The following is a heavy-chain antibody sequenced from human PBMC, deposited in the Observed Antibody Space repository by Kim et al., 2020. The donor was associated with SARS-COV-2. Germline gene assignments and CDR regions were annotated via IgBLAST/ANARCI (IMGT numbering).Heavy chain of an antibody. J-gene: IGHJ3*02. V-gene: IGHV5-51*01. D-gene: IGHD2-2*02. Sequence: GESLKISCKGSGYSFTSYWIGWVRQMPGKGLEWMGIIYPGDSDTRYSPSFQGQVTISADKSISTAYLQWSSLKASDTAMYYCASNIVVVPAAIGYAFDIWGQGTIVTVSS. CDR3: ASNIVVVPAAIGYAFDI. CDR1: GYSFTSYW. CDR2: IYPGDSDT.